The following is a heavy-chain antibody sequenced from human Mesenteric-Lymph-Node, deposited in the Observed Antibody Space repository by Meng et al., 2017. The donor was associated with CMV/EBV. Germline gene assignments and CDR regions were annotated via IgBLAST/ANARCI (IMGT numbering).Heavy chain of an antibody. J-gene: IGHJ6*02. Sequence: GSFSDYFWSWIRQPPGKGLEWIGEINHSGSTNYNPSLKSRVAISVDTSKNQFSLKLNSATAADTAVYYCARVGYTYFSGSRYYDMDVWGQGTMVTVSS. CDR1: GSFSDYF. CDR3: ARVGYTYFSGSRYYDMDV. V-gene: IGHV4-34*01. CDR2: INHSGST. D-gene: IGHD3-10*01.